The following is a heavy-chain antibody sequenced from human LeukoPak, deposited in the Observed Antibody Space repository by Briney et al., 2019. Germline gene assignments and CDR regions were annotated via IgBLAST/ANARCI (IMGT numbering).Heavy chain of an antibody. CDR1: GFTFSDYY. CDR3: ATVGYCSGGRCYYFAY. D-gene: IGHD2-15*01. J-gene: IGHJ4*02. CDR2: ITTSSSST. Sequence: KPGGCLRLSCAASGFTFSDYYMTWIRQAPGKGLEWVSYITTSSSSTDYADSVKGRFTISRDNAKNSLFLQMDSLRAEDTALYYCATVGYCSGGRCYYFAYWGQGILVTVSS. V-gene: IGHV3-11*06.